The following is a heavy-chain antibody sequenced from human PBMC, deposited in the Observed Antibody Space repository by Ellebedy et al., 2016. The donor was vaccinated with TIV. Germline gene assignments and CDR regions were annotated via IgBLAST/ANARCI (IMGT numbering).Heavy chain of an antibody. CDR3: ATDGSYGDYLSPTHAFES. Sequence: GESLKISCAASGFTFTSHGMHWVRQAPGKGLEWVALIWNDGSTKYYVDSVKGRFTVSRDNSKNILYLQMNSLRAEDTAVYYCATDGSYGDYLSPTHAFESWGQGTMVTVSS. J-gene: IGHJ3*02. V-gene: IGHV3-33*01. CDR2: IWNDGSTK. CDR1: GFTFTSHG. D-gene: IGHD4-17*01.